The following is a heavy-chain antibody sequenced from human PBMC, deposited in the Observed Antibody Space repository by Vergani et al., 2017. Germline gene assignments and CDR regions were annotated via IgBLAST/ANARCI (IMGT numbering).Heavy chain of an antibody. CDR1: GFTFNSYA. J-gene: IGHJ4*02. CDR3: ARDGPRSRGSFDY. V-gene: IGHV3-66*02. D-gene: IGHD3-10*01. CDR2: IYSGGST. Sequence: QLLESGGGLIQPGGSLRLSCAASGFTFNSYAMTWVRQAPGKGLEWVSVIYSGGSTYYADSVKGRFTISRDNSKNTLYLQMNSLRAEDTAVYYCARDGPRSRGSFDYWGQGTLVTVSS.